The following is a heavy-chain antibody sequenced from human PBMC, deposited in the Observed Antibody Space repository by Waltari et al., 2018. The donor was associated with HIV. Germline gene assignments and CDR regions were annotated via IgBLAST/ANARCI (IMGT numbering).Heavy chain of an antibody. Sequence: QLQLQESGTGLVRPSETLSLTCTVSGDSITTTAYSWGWIRQSPGELLEWIGSISSTGHTYFDPFLNSRIILSVDTSRNQFSLTLRSVTAADTARYYCARQSWTAGNNHFDPWGQGILVTVSS. V-gene: IGHV4-39*01. CDR1: GDSITTTAYS. J-gene: IGHJ5*02. CDR3: ARQSWTAGNNHFDP. D-gene: IGHD2-21*02. CDR2: ISSTGHT.